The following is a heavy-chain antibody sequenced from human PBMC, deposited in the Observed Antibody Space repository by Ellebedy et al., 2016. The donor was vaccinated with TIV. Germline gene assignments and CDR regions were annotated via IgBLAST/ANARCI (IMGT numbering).Heavy chain of an antibody. D-gene: IGHD2-21*02. CDR3: VKDRGDIIRDFDY. Sequence: GGSLRLSCVASGFTLSGYWMHWVRQVPGKGLVWLARINTDGSSTSYAGSVKGRFTISRDSSKNTLYLQMSSLRPEDTAMYYCVKDRGDIIRDFDYWGQGTLVTVSS. V-gene: IGHV3-74*01. CDR2: INTDGSST. CDR1: GFTLSGYW. J-gene: IGHJ4*02.